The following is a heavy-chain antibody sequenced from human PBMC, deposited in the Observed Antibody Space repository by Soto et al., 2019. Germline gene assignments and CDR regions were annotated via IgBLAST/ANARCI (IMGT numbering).Heavy chain of an antibody. J-gene: IGHJ5*02. CDR3: SRGTPAMAAAATFLAKVTNRTNGFDP. Sequence: LSLTCTVSGGSISSGDYYWSWIRQPPGKALEWIGYIYYSGSTYYNPSLKTRVTISVDTSKNQFSLKQSSVTAADTAVYYCSRGTPAMAAAATFLAKVTNRTNGFDPWGQGTLVTVSS. CDR1: GGSISSGDYY. V-gene: IGHV4-30-4*01. CDR2: IYYSGST. D-gene: IGHD2-15*01.